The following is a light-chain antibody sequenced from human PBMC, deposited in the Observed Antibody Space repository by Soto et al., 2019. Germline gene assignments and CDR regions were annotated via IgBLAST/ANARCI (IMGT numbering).Light chain of an antibody. CDR3: QLYDNSLYT. J-gene: IGKJ2*01. V-gene: IGKV3-20*01. CDR1: QSVSSNY. Sequence: EIVLTQSAGTLSLSPGERATLSCRASQSVSSNYLAWYQQKPGQAPRLLIYGASTRATGIPDRFSGSGSGTDFTLTINRLEPEDFAVYYCQLYDNSLYTFGQGTNLDIK. CDR2: GAS.